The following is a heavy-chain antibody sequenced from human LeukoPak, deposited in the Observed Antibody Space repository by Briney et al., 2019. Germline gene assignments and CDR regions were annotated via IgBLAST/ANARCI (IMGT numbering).Heavy chain of an antibody. CDR3: ARQSLVDYSDSRGPFRWFDI. CDR2: IDHTGST. V-gene: IGHV4-59*11. CDR1: GGSISSHY. D-gene: IGHD3-16*01. J-gene: IGHJ5*02. Sequence: PSETLSLSCNVSGGSISSHYWSWIRQPPGKGLGWIGYIDHTGSTDCSPSLKSRVTMSVDTSKNQVSLKLSYVTAADTAVYFCARQSLVDYSDSRGPFRWFDIWGRGTLVTVS.